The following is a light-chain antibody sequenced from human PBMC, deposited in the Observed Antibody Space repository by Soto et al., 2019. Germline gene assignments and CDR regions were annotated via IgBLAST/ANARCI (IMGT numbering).Light chain of an antibody. CDR2: YDD. V-gene: IGLV1-36*01. CDR1: WSNIGDNA. Sequence: QSVLTQPPSVSEAPRQRVTISCSGSWSNIGDNAVMWYQQFPGEAPKLLIYYDDLVPSGVSDRFSGSKSGTSASLAISGLQSEDEADYYCAAWDASLNGYVFGTGTKVTVL. J-gene: IGLJ1*01. CDR3: AAWDASLNGYV.